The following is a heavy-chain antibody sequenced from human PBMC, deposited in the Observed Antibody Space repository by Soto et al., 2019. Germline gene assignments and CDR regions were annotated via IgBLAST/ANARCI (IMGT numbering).Heavy chain of an antibody. CDR3: ARHCPSFMEHQLLLDAFDI. CDR2: IYPGDSDT. V-gene: IGHV5-51*01. Sequence: GESLKISCKGSGYSFTSYWIGWVRQMPGKGLEWMGIIYPGDSDTRYSPSFQGQVTISADKSISTAFLQWSSLKDSDTAMYYCARHCPSFMEHQLLLDAFDIWGQGTMVTVSS. J-gene: IGHJ3*02. CDR1: GYSFTSYW. D-gene: IGHD6-13*01.